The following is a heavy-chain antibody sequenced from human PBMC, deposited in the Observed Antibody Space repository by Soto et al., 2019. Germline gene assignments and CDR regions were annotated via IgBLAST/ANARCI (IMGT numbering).Heavy chain of an antibody. J-gene: IGHJ6*02. CDR1: GFTFSSYA. D-gene: IGHD6-6*01. CDR2: ISYDGSNK. CDR3: ARVMAHSIAAQASSARTRPYYYYGMDV. V-gene: IGHV3-30-3*01. Sequence: GGSLRLSCAASGFTFSSYAMHWVRQAPGKGLEWVAVISYDGSNKYYADSVKGRFTISRDNSKNTLYLQMNSLRAEDTAVYYCARVMAHSIAAQASSARTRPYYYYGMDVWGQGTTVTVSS.